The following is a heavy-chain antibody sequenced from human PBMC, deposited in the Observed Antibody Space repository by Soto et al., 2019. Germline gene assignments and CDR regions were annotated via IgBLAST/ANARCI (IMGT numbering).Heavy chain of an antibody. J-gene: IGHJ6*02. V-gene: IGHV1-69*01. CDR1: GGTFSSYA. CDR2: IINLLNTP. Sequence: QVQLVQSGAEVKKPGSSVKVSCRDSGGTFSSYAVRWVRQAPGQGLEWMGVIINLLNTPKYVQKFQDRVTISADASATTASMELSRLISEDTAVYYCARESSSSHYYYSGLDVWGQCTTGIVS. D-gene: IGHD6-6*01. CDR3: ARESSSSHYYYSGLDV.